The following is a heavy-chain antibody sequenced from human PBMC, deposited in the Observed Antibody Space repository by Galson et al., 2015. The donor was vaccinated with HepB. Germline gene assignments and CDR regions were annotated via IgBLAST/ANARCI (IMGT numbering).Heavy chain of an antibody. D-gene: IGHD3-3*02. Sequence: SLRLSCAASGFTFSTYAMHWVRQAPGRGLEWVAFISFDGNNKYYADSVKGRFTISRDNSKNTLYLEMNSLRAEDTTVFYCARAMTAFLEWPRRHYYYGMDVWGQGTTVTVSS. CDR3: ARAMTAFLEWPRRHYYYGMDV. CDR1: GFTFSTYA. CDR2: ISFDGNNK. V-gene: IGHV3-30-3*01. J-gene: IGHJ6*02.